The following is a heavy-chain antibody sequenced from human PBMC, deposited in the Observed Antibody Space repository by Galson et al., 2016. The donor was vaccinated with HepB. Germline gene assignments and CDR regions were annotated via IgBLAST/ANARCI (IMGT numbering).Heavy chain of an antibody. J-gene: IGHJ5*02. CDR1: GGSISSADYH. Sequence: PLSLTCTVSGGSISSADYHWSWLRQHPGKGLEWIGYIHNSGSTYHNPSVRSRVIISLDTSKNQFSLNLSSVTAADTAVYFCARGLNIIGPWGQGTLVTVSS. CDR2: IHNSGST. D-gene: IGHD2/OR15-2a*01. CDR3: ARGLNIIGP. V-gene: IGHV4-31*03.